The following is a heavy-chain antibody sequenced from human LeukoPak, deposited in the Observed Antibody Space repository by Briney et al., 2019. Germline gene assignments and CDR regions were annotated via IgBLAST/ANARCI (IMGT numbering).Heavy chain of an antibody. CDR2: ISTTSRYI. D-gene: IGHD2-8*02. Sequence: GGSLRLSCAASGFTFSTYDMNWVRQAPGKGLEGVSSISTTSRYIYYADPVRGRFNISRDNARTSLYLQMNSLRAEDTALYYCARMHCTGGGGCSIRMGASHIWGQGTMVTVSS. CDR1: GFTFSTYD. CDR3: ARMHCTGGGGCSIRMGASHI. J-gene: IGHJ3*02. V-gene: IGHV3-21*01.